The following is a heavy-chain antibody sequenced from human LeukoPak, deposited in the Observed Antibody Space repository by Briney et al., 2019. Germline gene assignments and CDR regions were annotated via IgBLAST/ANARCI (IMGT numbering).Heavy chain of an antibody. J-gene: IGHJ2*01. CDR1: GGSFSDYY. V-gene: IGHV4-34*01. CDR2: ITPSGGT. CDR3: AREGRQGWYFDL. Sequence: SETLSLTCAVYGGSFSDYYCSWIRQSPGKGLEWIGEITPSGGTNYNPSLKSRVAMSLDTSKKQFSLKLSSVTAADTAVYYCAREGRQGWYFDLWGRGTLVTVSS.